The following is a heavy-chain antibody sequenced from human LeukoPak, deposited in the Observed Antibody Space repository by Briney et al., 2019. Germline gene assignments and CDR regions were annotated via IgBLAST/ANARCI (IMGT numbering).Heavy chain of an antibody. J-gene: IGHJ4*02. CDR1: GFTSSDDY. CDR3: ARLKYTSGWHYFFDD. V-gene: IGHV3-11*04. CDR2: ISSSGSSI. D-gene: IGHD6-25*01. Sequence: GGSLRLSCAASGFTSSDDYMSWIRQAPGKGLEWVSYISSSGSSIYYGDSVKGRFTISRDNAKNSLYLQMNSLRADDTAMYYCARLKYTSGWHYFFDDWGQGTLVTVSS.